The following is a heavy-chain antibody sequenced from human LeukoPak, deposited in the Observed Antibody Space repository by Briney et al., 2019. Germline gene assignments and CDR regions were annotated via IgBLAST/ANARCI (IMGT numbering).Heavy chain of an antibody. V-gene: IGHV3-20*04. Sequence: GGSLRLSCTASGFAFDKHGMCWGWHVPRPGLGLVSGINWSGGSTGYADPLRGRFTISRDNAKNSLYLQMDSLRAEDTALYYCARAPITSPFYFDYWGQGTLVTVSS. CDR3: ARAPITSPFYFDY. CDR1: GFAFDKHG. D-gene: IGHD2-2*01. J-gene: IGHJ4*02. CDR2: INWSGGST.